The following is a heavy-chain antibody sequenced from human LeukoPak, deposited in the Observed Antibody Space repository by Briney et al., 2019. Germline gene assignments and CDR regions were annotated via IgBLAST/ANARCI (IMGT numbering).Heavy chain of an antibody. CDR3: ARDGGYCSGGSCYPTFDY. CDR1: GFTFSSYS. D-gene: IGHD2-15*01. Sequence: GGSLRLSCAASGFTFSSYSMNWVRQAPGKGLEWVSFISSSSSYIYYADSVKGRFTISRDNAKNSLYLQMNSLRAEDTAVYYCARDGGYCSGGSCYPTFDYWGQGTLVTVSS. V-gene: IGHV3-21*01. J-gene: IGHJ4*02. CDR2: ISSSSSYI.